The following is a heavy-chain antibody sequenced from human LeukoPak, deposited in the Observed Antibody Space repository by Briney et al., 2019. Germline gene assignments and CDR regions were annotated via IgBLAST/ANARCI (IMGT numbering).Heavy chain of an antibody. V-gene: IGHV3-30*03. CDR2: ISYDGSNK. J-gene: IGHJ1*01. CDR3: ATFPSPKEIEYFQH. CDR1: GFTFSSYG. D-gene: IGHD2/OR15-2a*01. Sequence: GGSLRLSCAASGFTFSSYGMHWVRQAPGKGLEWVAVISYDGSNKYYADSVKGRFTISRDDSKNTLYLQMNSLRAEDTAVYYCATFPSPKEIEYFQHWGQGTLVTVSS.